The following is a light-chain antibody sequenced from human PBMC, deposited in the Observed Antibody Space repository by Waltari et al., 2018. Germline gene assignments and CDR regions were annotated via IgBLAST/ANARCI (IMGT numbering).Light chain of an antibody. CDR2: GAS. CDR3: QHHVRLPAT. V-gene: IGKV3-20*01. Sequence: IVLTQSPGTLSLSPGGRATLSCRASQNIGNYLAWYQQKPGQAPRLLIYGASSRAAGIPDRFSGSGSGADFSLTINRLEPEDFAVYYCQHHVRLPATFGQGTKV. CDR1: QNIGNY. J-gene: IGKJ1*01.